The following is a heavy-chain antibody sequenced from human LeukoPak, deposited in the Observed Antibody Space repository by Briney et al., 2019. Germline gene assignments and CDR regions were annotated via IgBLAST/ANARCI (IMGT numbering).Heavy chain of an antibody. V-gene: IGHV3-53*01. J-gene: IGHJ4*02. CDR2: IYNGANT. Sequence: PGGSLRLSCAASGFTVSSSYMSWVRQAPGKGLEWVSVIYNGANTNYAEFVKGRFTISRDNSKNTLYLHMNSLRPEDTAVYYCAREHNSIIVVDGLYYFDYWGQGTLVTVSS. D-gene: IGHD3-22*01. CDR3: AREHNSIIVVDGLYYFDY. CDR1: GFTVSSSY.